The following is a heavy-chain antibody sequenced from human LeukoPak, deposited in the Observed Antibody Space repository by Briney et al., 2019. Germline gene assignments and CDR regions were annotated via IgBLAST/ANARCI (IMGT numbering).Heavy chain of an antibody. Sequence: PSQTLSLTCTVSGGSISSGSHYWGWIRQPAGKGLEWIGRIYTSGSTNYNPSLKSRVTISVDTSKNQFSLKLSSVTAADTAVYYCARHRGYSYGPDGMDVWGQGTTVTVSS. CDR2: IYTSGST. CDR1: GGSISSGSHY. CDR3: ARHRGYSYGPDGMDV. D-gene: IGHD5-18*01. V-gene: IGHV4-61*02. J-gene: IGHJ6*02.